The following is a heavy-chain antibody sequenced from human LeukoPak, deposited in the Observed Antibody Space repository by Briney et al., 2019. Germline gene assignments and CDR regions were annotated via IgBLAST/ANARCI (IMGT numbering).Heavy chain of an antibody. CDR1: GFTFNRYW. CDR3: ARVEASGYDYGAFDY. D-gene: IGHD5-12*01. J-gene: IGHJ4*02. Sequence: GGSLRLSCAASGFTFNRYWMSWVRQAPGKELRWVANIKQDGSAKYYVDSVKGRFTISSDNAKNSLYLQMNSLRAEDTAVYYCARVEASGYDYGAFDYWGQGTLVTVSS. V-gene: IGHV3-7*01. CDR2: IKQDGSAK.